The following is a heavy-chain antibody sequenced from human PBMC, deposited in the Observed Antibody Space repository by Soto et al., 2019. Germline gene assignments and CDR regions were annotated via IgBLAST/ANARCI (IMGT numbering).Heavy chain of an antibody. Sequence: EVQLLESGGGLVQPGGSLRLSCAASGFTFSTYAMSWVRQAPGKGLEWVSAITGSGGNTYYADSVKGRFTISRDNSKNTLYLQMNSLRADDTAVYYCAHLYGGPQFDYWGQGTLVTVSS. V-gene: IGHV3-23*01. D-gene: IGHD4-17*01. J-gene: IGHJ4*02. CDR1: GFTFSTYA. CDR3: AHLYGGPQFDY. CDR2: ITGSGGNT.